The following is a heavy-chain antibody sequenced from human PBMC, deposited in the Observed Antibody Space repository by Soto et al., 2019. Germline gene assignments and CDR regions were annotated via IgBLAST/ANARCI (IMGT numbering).Heavy chain of an antibody. D-gene: IGHD3-22*01. CDR2: INPSGGST. CDR3: ARSDYDRDYGY. CDR1: GYTFTSYY. Sequence: GASVKVSCKASGYTFTSYYMHWVRQAPGQGLEWMGIINPSGGSTNSAQKFQGRVTMTRDTSTSTVYMELSSLRSEDTAVYYCARSDYDRDYGYWGQGTLVTVSS. V-gene: IGHV1-46*01. J-gene: IGHJ4*02.